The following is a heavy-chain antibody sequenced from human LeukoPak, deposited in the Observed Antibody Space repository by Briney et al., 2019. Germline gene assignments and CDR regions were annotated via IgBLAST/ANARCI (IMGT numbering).Heavy chain of an antibody. J-gene: IGHJ4*02. CDR1: GFTVSNNH. D-gene: IGHD4-17*01. V-gene: IGHV3-53*01. CDR2: IVNGATT. Sequence: GGSLRLSCAVSGFTVSNNHVTWARQAPGEGLECVSVIVNGATTYYRDSVKGRFTISRDNSENTVYLQMNSLRVEDTAVYYCAKGHGDSWGQGTLVTVSS. CDR3: AKGHGDS.